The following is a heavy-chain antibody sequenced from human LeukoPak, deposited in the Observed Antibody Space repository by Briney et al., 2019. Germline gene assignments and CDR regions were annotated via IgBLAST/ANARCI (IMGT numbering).Heavy chain of an antibody. V-gene: IGHV3-66*01. CDR3: ARGDGADAFDI. J-gene: IGHJ3*02. D-gene: IGHD4/OR15-4a*01. CDR1: GRTVSSNY. CDR2: IYSGGGT. Sequence: GGSLRLSCAASGRTVSSNYMSWVRQAPGKGLKWVSVIYSGGGTYYADSVKGRFTISRDNSKNTLYLQMNSLRAEDTAVYYCARGDGADAFDIWGQGTMVTVSS.